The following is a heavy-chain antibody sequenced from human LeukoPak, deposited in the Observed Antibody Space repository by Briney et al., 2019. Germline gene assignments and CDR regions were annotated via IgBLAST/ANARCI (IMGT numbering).Heavy chain of an antibody. J-gene: IGHJ3*02. V-gene: IGHV3-7*01. Sequence: GGSLRLSCAASGFTFSYHWMTWVRQAPGKGLEWVANIKNDGAVKNYVDSVKGRFTISRDSAKTSLYLQMNALRAEDTAIYYCVREISSGLTFDIWGQGTMVTVSS. CDR3: VREISSGLTFDI. D-gene: IGHD3/OR15-3a*01. CDR2: IKNDGAVK. CDR1: GFTFSYHW.